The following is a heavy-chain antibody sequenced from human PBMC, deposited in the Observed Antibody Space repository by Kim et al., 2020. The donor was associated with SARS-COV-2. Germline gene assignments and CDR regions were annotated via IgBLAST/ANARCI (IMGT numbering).Heavy chain of an antibody. J-gene: IGHJ4*02. CDR1: GFTFGNYW. D-gene: IGHD5-12*01. V-gene: IGHV3-7*03. CDR3: VRDLYSGYDPSDY. CDR2: IKPDGRQK. Sequence: GGSLRLSCAASGFTFGNYWMTWVRQAPGKGMEWVANIKPDGRQKNYVDSVKGRFTISRDNAKNSLYLQMNSLRAEDTAVYYCVRDLYSGYDPSDYWGRGTLVTVSS.